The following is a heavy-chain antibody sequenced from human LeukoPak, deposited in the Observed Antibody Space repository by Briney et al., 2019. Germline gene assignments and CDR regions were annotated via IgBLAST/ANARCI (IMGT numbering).Heavy chain of an antibody. CDR2: INHSGST. J-gene: IGHJ6*02. V-gene: IGHV4-34*01. Sequence: SETLSLTCAVYGGSLRGLYWSWIREPPGHGLEWSGEINHSGSTNYNPSLKSRVTISVDTSKNQFSLKLNSVTAADTAVYNWARGRRGTMVRGVNYDYGMDVWGQGTTVTVSS. D-gene: IGHD3-10*01. CDR1: GGSLRGLY. CDR3: ARGRRGTMVRGVNYDYGMDV.